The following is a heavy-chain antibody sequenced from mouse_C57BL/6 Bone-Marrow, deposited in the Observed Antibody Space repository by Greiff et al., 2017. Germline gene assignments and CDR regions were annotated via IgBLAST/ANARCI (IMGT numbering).Heavy chain of an antibody. Sequence: EVQLQQSGPELVKPGASVKISCKASGYTFTDYYMNWVKPSHGKSLEWIGDINPNNGGTSYNQKFKGKATLTVDKSSSTAYMELRSLTSEDSAVYYCARLEIITTVVATSYYAMDYWGQGTSGTVSS. J-gene: IGHJ4*01. CDR3: ARLEIITTVVATSYYAMDY. V-gene: IGHV1-26*01. CDR2: INPNNGGT. CDR1: GYTFTDYY. D-gene: IGHD1-1*01.